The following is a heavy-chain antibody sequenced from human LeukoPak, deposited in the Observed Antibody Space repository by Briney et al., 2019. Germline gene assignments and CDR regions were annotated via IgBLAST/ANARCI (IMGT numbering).Heavy chain of an antibody. Sequence: GCLRLSCAASGFTGRSNYMSWGRQAPGKGVEWVSVIDSGGSTYYADSVKGRFTISRDNSKNTLYLQMNSLRAEDTAVYYCAREVGATHSDAFDIWGQGTMVTVSS. CDR1: GFTGRSNY. V-gene: IGHV3-66*02. J-gene: IGHJ3*02. D-gene: IGHD1-26*01. CDR3: AREVGATHSDAFDI. CDR2: IDSGGST.